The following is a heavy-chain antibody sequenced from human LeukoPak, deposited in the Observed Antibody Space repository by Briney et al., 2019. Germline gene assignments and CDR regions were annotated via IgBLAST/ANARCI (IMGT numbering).Heavy chain of an antibody. Sequence: ASVKVSCKTSGYTFIDYYMHWVRQAPGQGLELMGRINPNSGDTNSAQKFQGRVTMTRDTSISTAYMGLSRLRSDDTAVYYCARAYRFGFDYWGQGTLVTVSS. CDR1: GYTFIDYY. V-gene: IGHV1-2*06. D-gene: IGHD5-18*01. J-gene: IGHJ4*02. CDR3: ARAYRFGFDY. CDR2: INPNSGDT.